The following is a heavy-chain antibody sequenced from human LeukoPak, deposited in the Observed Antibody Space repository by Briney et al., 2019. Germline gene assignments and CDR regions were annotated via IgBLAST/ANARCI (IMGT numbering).Heavy chain of an antibody. CDR1: GYTLTELS. CDR2: LDPEDGET. Sequence: ASGKVSCKVSGYTLTELSMHWVRQAPGKGLEWMGGLDPEDGETIYAQKFQGRVTMTTDTSTSTAYMELRSLRSDDTAVYYCARGGGYCTNGVCPRGYGMDVWGQGTTVTVSS. D-gene: IGHD2-8*01. CDR3: ARGGGYCTNGVCPRGYGMDV. J-gene: IGHJ6*02. V-gene: IGHV1-24*01.